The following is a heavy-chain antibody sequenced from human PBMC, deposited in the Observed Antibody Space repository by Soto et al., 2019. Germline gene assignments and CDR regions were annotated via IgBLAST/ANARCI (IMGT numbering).Heavy chain of an antibody. D-gene: IGHD2-15*01. Sequence: PGRSLKLSCVASGFTFDDYAMHWVRQVPGKGLEWVSGITSNGGSLGYADPVKGRFAISRDNAKNSLYLQMNSLRPEDTGLYYCVKSTRGAVMAVYLVSLGQG. V-gene: IGHV3-9*01. CDR1: GFTFDDYA. J-gene: IGHJ4*02. CDR3: VKSTRGAVMAVYLVS. CDR2: ITSNGGSL.